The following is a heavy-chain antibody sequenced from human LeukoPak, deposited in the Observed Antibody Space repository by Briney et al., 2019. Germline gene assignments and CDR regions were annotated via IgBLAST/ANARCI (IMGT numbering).Heavy chain of an antibody. Sequence: GGSLRLSCAASGFTFSSYAMHWVRQAPGKGLEWGAVISYDGSNKYYADSVKGRFTIYRDNSKNTLYLQMNSLRAEDTAVYYCARADGGPFDYWGQGTMVTVSS. CDR1: GFTFSSYA. V-gene: IGHV3-30*04. J-gene: IGHJ4*02. D-gene: IGHD3-16*01. CDR3: ARADGGPFDY. CDR2: ISYDGSNK.